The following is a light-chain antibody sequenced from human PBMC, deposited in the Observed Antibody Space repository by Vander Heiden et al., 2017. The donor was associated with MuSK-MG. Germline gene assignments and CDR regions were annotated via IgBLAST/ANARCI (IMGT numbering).Light chain of an antibody. V-gene: IGKV1-39*01. Sequence: DIKMTQSPSSLSASVGDRVTTTCRASRRVSSYLNWYQQKPGKAPKLLIYAASSLQSGVPSRFSGSGSGTDFTLTISGLQFEDSATYYCQQTFSTPRTFGQGTKVEIK. J-gene: IGKJ1*01. CDR1: RRVSSY. CDR2: AAS. CDR3: QQTFSTPRT.